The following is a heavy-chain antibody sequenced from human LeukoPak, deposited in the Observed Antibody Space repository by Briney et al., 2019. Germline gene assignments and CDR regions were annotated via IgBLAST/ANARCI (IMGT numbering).Heavy chain of an antibody. CDR2: ISGSGSST. D-gene: IGHD2-2*01. CDR3: VKEASRAYFDY. Sequence: GGSLILSCAASGFTFSSSAMSWVRQAPGKGLEWVSAISGSGSSTYYADSVKGRLTISRDNSKNTLYLQMSSLRAEDTAVYYCVKEASRAYFDYWGQGTLVTVSS. CDR1: GFTFSSSA. J-gene: IGHJ4*02. V-gene: IGHV3-23*01.